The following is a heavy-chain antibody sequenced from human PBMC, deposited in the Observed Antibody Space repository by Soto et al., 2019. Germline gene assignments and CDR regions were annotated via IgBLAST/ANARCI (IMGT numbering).Heavy chain of an antibody. CDR1: GYSFTSYW. J-gene: IGHJ4*02. CDR2: IDPSDSYT. V-gene: IGHV5-10-1*01. D-gene: IGHD6-13*01. Sequence: EVQLVQSGAEVKKPGESLRISRKGSGYSFTSYWISWVRQMPGKGLEWLGRIDPSDSYTNYTPSFQGHVTISADKSIXXAYLQWSSLKASDTAMYYCARLQAAAGDNDLTFDYWGQGTLVTVSS. CDR3: ARLQAAAGDNDLTFDY.